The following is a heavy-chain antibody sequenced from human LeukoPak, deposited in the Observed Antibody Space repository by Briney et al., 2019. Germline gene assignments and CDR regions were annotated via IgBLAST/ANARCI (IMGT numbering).Heavy chain of an antibody. Sequence: ASVKVSCKASGYTFTSYGISWVRQAPGQGLEWMGWISAYNSNTNYAQKLQGRVTMTTDTSTSTAYMELRSLRSNDTAVYYCARGRTGYGDYFARPARTYYFDYWGQGTLVTVSS. J-gene: IGHJ4*02. D-gene: IGHD4-17*01. CDR2: ISAYNSNT. CDR1: GYTFTSYG. CDR3: ARGRTGYGDYFARPARTYYFDY. V-gene: IGHV1-18*01.